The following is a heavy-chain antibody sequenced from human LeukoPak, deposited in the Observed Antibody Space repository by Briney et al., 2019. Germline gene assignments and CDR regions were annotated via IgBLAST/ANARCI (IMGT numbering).Heavy chain of an antibody. CDR1: GFTFSSYA. D-gene: IGHD6-13*01. CDR2: ISGSGGST. Sequence: GGSLRLSCSASGFTFSSYAGSWVRQAPGKGLEWVSAISGSGGSTYYADSVKGRFTISRDNSKNTLYLQMNSLRAEDTAVYYCAKDLSEQQLALYYYYYMDVWGKGTTVTVSS. V-gene: IGHV3-23*01. CDR3: AKDLSEQQLALYYYYYMDV. J-gene: IGHJ6*03.